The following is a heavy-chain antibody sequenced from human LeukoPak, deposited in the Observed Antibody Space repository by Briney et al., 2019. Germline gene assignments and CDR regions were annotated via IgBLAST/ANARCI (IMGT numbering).Heavy chain of an antibody. CDR3: TRALNSPHDY. V-gene: IGHV3-49*04. CDR1: GFTFSSHS. J-gene: IGHJ4*02. Sequence: PGGSLRLSCAASGFTFSSHSMNWVRQAPGRGLEWVGFIRSKGYGGTTEYAASVKGRFTISRDDSKSIAYLQMNSLKTDDTAVYYCTRALNSPHDYWSQGTLVIVSS. D-gene: IGHD5-18*01. CDR2: IRSKGYGGTT.